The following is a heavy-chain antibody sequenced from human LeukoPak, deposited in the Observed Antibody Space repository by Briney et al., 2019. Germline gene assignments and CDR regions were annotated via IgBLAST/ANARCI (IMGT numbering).Heavy chain of an antibody. J-gene: IGHJ4*02. CDR3: ARRRYSSSSLDY. D-gene: IGHD6-6*01. CDR1: GGSFSGYY. V-gene: IGHV4-34*01. CDR2: INHSGST. Sequence: KPSETLSLTCAVYGGSFSGYYWSWIRQPPGKGLEWIGEINHSGSTNYNPSLKSRVTISVDTSKNQFSLKLSSVTAADTAVYYCARRRYSSSSLDYWGQGTLVTVSS.